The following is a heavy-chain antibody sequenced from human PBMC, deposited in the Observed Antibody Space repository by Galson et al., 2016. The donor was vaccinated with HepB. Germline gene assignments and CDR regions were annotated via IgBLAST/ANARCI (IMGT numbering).Heavy chain of an antibody. CDR2: ISYTGSNE. J-gene: IGHJ6*02. D-gene: IGHD3-10*01. CDR3: ARSFRDFVFEGSLYGLDV. CDR1: GFSFSLNT. Sequence: SLRLSCAASGFSFSLNTVHWVRQLPGKGLEWVALISYTGSNEIYAESVKGRFQISRDNSKNTLYLQMNILRGEDKAVYYCARSFRDFVFEGSLYGLDVWGQGTTVIVSS. V-gene: IGHV3-30*04.